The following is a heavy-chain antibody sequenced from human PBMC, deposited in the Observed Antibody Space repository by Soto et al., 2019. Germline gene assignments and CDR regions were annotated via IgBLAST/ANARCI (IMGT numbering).Heavy chain of an antibody. J-gene: IGHJ4*02. CDR2: INQDGSVQ. CDR3: ARGGYSSGWYNDY. Sequence: GGSLRLSCVASGFTFSFYYMSWARQVPGKGLEWLAKINQDGSVQSYLDSVGGRFTISRGNSKNTLYLQMNSLRAEDTAVYYCARGGYSSGWYNDYWRQGTLVTVSS. CDR1: GFTFSFYY. V-gene: IGHV3-7*01. D-gene: IGHD6-19*01.